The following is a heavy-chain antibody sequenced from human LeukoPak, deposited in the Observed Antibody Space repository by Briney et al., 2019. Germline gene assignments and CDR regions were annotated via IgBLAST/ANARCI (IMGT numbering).Heavy chain of an antibody. CDR3: ARGECSGGSCYRIAP. CDR2: INPDTGGT. Sequence: ASVKVSCKASGYSFTGYYLLWVRQAPGQGLESMGWINPDTGGTNGAQKFQGRVTMTRATSISTAYMELSSLRSDDTAVYYCARGECSGGSCYRIAPWGQGTLVTVSS. D-gene: IGHD2-15*01. CDR1: GYSFTGYY. V-gene: IGHV1-2*02. J-gene: IGHJ5*02.